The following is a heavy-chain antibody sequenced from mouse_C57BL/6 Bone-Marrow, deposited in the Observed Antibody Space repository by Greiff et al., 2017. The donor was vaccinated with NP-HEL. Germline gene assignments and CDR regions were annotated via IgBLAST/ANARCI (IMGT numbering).Heavy chain of an antibody. J-gene: IGHJ3*01. CDR3: ARGEGSSYDPFAY. V-gene: IGHV3-6*01. CDR1: GYSITSGYY. Sequence: EVKLVESGPGLVKPSQSLSLTCSVTGYSITSGYYWNWIRQFPGNKLEWMGYISYDGSNNYNPSLKNRISITRDTSKNQFFLKLNSVTTEDTATYYCARGEGSSYDPFAYWGQGTLVTVSA. D-gene: IGHD1-1*01. CDR2: ISYDGSN.